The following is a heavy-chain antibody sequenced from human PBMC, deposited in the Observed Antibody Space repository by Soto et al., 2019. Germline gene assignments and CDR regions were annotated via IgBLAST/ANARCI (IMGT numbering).Heavy chain of an antibody. CDR1: GYTFTSYA. V-gene: IGHV1-3*01. CDR3: ARSIVVVTAADY. D-gene: IGHD2-21*02. J-gene: IGHJ4*02. Sequence: QVQLVQSGAEVKKPGASVKVSCKASGYTFTSYAIHWVRQAPGQRLEWMGWINAGNGNTKYSQKFQGRATITRDTSAGTGYMELSSLRSEDTAVYYCARSIVVVTAADYWGQGTLVTVSS. CDR2: INAGNGNT.